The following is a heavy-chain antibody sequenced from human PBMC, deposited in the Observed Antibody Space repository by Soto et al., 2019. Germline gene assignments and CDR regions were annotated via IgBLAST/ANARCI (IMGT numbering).Heavy chain of an antibody. D-gene: IGHD3-3*01. CDR2: ISGSGGRT. V-gene: IGHV3-23*01. CDR3: AKADDFWSGDHIYYYYGMDV. CDR1: GFTFSSYA. Sequence: HPGGSLRLSCAASGFTFSSYAMSWARQAPGKGLEWVSGISGSGGRTYYADSVKGRFTISRDNTKNTLYLQMNSLRAEDTAVYYCAKADDFWSGDHIYYYYGMDVWGQGTTVTVSS. J-gene: IGHJ6*02.